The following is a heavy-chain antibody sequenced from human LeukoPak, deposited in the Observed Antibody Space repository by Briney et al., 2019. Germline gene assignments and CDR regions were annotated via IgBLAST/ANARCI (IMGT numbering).Heavy chain of an antibody. J-gene: IGHJ4*01. CDR1: GYSFTDYY. V-gene: IGHV1-2*06. D-gene: IGHD2-2*01. CDR3: ARSTSTYYYFDY. Sequence: GASVKVSCKASGYSFTDYYIHWVRQAPGQGLEWMGRINPKSGGATYAQMIRGRVSMTTDTFISTAYMELNRPSSDDTAVYFCARSTSTYYYFDYWGHGSLVAVSS. CDR2: INPKSGGA.